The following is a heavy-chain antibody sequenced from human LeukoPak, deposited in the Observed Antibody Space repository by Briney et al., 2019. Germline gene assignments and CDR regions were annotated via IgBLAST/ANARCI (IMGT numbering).Heavy chain of an antibody. J-gene: IGHJ4*02. CDR3: TRDTGWGPGY. CDR2: INTDGSSI. CDR1: GFTLGGYK. V-gene: IGHV3-74*01. D-gene: IGHD6-19*01. Sequence: PGGSLRLSCAASGFTLGGYKMHWIRQAPGKGLAWVARINTDGSSITYADSVKGRFTISRDNAKNTLYLQMDSLRDEDTAVYYCTRDTGWGPGYWGQGTLVTVSS.